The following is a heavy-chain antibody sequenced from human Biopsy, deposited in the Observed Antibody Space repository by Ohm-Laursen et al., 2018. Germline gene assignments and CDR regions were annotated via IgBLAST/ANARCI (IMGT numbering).Heavy chain of an antibody. CDR3: ARNTGWYGDLYYFDY. D-gene: IGHD6-19*01. Sequence: ASVKVSCKASGYSFTSYYMHWVRQAPGQGLEWMGMINPSGSTTSYPQILQGRVTMTRDTSKSTVYMELSSLRSADTAIYFCARNTGWYGDLYYFDYWGQGTLVTVSS. CDR2: INPSGSTT. CDR1: GYSFTSYY. V-gene: IGHV1-46*01. J-gene: IGHJ4*02.